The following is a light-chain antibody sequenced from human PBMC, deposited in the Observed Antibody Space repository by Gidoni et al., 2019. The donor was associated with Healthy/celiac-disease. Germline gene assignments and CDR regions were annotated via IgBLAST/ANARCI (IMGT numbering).Light chain of an antibody. J-gene: IGKJ2*04. V-gene: IGKV3-11*01. Sequence: VLTPSPATLSLSPGERATLSCRASQSFSTYLAWYQQKPGQAPRLLIYDASNMATGIPARFSGSGSGTDFTLTISSLEPEDFAVYYCQQRSNWPLCSFGQGTKLEIK. CDR1: QSFSTY. CDR2: DAS. CDR3: QQRSNWPLCS.